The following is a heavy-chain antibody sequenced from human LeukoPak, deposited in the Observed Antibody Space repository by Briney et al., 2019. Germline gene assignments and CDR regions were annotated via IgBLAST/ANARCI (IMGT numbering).Heavy chain of an antibody. V-gene: IGHV4-59*08. Sequence: SETLCLTCTLSVGSFSTYYWSWIRQPPGGGLEWIGYIYSSGTTNYTPSLKGRVTISVDTSKNQFSLKLNSVTAADTAVYYCARLYGDPHFDYWGPGTLVTASS. D-gene: IGHD4-17*01. CDR2: IYSSGTT. CDR1: VGSFSTYY. J-gene: IGHJ4*02. CDR3: ARLYGDPHFDY.